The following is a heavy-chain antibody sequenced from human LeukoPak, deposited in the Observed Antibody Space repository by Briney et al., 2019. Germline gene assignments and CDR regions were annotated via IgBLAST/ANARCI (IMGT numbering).Heavy chain of an antibody. CDR2: VSGSGGDT. CDR1: GFTFSSYA. D-gene: IGHD3-16*01. V-gene: IGHV3-23*01. CDR3: AKQNARGGTYEPVTV. Sequence: GGSLRLSCAASGFTFSSYAMSWVRQAPGKGLEWVSAVSGSGGDTYYSDSVKGRFTISRDNSKNTLYLQMNSLRAEDTAVYYCAKQNARGGTYEPVTVWGQAALVTVSS. J-gene: IGHJ4*02.